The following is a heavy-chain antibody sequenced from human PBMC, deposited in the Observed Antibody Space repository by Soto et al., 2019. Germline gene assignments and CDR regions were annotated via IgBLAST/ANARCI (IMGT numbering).Heavy chain of an antibody. Sequence: SVKVSCKTSGGTFSNYAIHWVRQAPGQGLEWMGGIIPVVSTANYGQMFQARVTITADESTSTSYMELKSLRFEDTAVYYCSRVLLSGRPSQSRWYFDLWGRGTLVTVSS. CDR1: GGTFSNYA. CDR3: SRVLLSGRPSQSRWYFDL. CDR2: IIPVVSTA. V-gene: IGHV1-69*13. D-gene: IGHD6-19*01. J-gene: IGHJ2*01.